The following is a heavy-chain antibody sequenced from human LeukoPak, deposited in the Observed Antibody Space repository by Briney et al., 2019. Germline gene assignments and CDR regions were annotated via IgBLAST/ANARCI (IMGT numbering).Heavy chain of an antibody. J-gene: IGHJ4*02. CDR2: IYYSGTT. V-gene: IGHV4-39*07. Sequence: PSETLSLTCTVSGGSISGSSDYWGWIRQPPGKGLEWIGSIYYSGTTHYTPSLKSRITISVDTSKNQFSLKLRSVTAADTAVYYCARTISSGWYQGVYFDYWGQGTLVTVSS. CDR1: GGSISGSSDY. D-gene: IGHD6-19*01. CDR3: ARTISSGWYQGVYFDY.